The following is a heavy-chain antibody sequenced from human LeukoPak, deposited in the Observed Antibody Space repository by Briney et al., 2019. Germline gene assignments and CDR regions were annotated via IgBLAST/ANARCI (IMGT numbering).Heavy chain of an antibody. CDR2: VYINGVT. CDR1: GDSITTGSYY. D-gene: IGHD3-22*01. V-gene: IGHV4-61*02. CDR3: ARMSASSGF. J-gene: IGHJ4*02. Sequence: SQTLSLTCTVSGDSITTGSYYWSWVRQPAGKGLEWIGRVYINGVTHYDPSLKSRVTISLDTSKNQFSLRLIPVTAADTAVYYCARMSASSGFWGQGTQVIVSS.